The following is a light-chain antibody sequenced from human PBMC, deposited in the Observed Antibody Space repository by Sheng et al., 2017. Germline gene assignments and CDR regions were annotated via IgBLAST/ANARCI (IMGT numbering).Light chain of an antibody. CDR2: DAS. CDR3: QQRKSWPLT. Sequence: LVLTQSPGTLSLSPGERITLSCRASQSVNNNYLAWYQQKPGQAPRLLIDDASSRATGIPTRFSGSGSGTDFTLTISNVQPEDFAVYYCQQRKSWPLTFGGGTKVEIK. CDR1: QSVNNNY. J-gene: IGKJ4*01. V-gene: IGKV3D-20*02.